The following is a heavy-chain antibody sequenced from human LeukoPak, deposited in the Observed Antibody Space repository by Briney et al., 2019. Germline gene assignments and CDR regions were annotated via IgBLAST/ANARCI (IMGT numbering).Heavy chain of an antibody. V-gene: IGHV1-46*01. D-gene: IGHD3-3*01. CDR1: GYIFTGYY. J-gene: IGHJ6*02. Sequence: ASVNVSCKASGYIFTGYYMHWVRQAPGQGLEWMGIINPSGGSTSYAQKFQGRVTMTRDTSTSTVYMELSSLRSEDTAVYYCARGEVRFLEWPGLYYYYGMDVWGQGTTVTVSS. CDR2: INPSGGST. CDR3: ARGEVRFLEWPGLYYYYGMDV.